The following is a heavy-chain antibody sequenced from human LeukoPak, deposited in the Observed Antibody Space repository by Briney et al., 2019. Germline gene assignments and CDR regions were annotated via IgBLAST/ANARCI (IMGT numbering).Heavy chain of an antibody. J-gene: IGHJ3*02. CDR2: IYRGGCT. Sequence: GGSLRLSCAVSELTVSDNYMNWVRQAPGKGLEWVSVIYRGGCTYYADSVKDRFIISRDNSKNTLYLQMNSLIAEDTAVYYSAKDQGYSSSWRQKTAIGGAFDIWGQGTMVTVSS. D-gene: IGHD6-13*01. CDR3: AKDQGYSSSWRQKTAIGGAFDI. CDR1: ELTVSDNY. V-gene: IGHV3-66*01.